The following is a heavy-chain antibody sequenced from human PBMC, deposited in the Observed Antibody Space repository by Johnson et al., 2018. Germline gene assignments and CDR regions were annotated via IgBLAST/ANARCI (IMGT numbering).Heavy chain of an antibody. CDR1: GFTFNRSW. CDR3: AGDDGRGAEYLQH. V-gene: IGHV3-74*01. D-gene: IGHD2-15*01. CDR2: IDSDGSST. Sequence: VQLQESGGGLVQPGGSLRLSCAASGFTFNRSWMHWVRQDPGKGLVWVSRIDSDGSSTSYADSVKGRFTISRDNAKNTLYLQINSLRAEATAVYYCAGDDGRGAEYLQHWGQGTQVTVSA. J-gene: IGHJ1*01.